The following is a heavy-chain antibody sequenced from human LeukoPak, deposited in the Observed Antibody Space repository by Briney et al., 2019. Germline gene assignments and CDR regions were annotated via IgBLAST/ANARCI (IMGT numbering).Heavy chain of an antibody. CDR1: GFTFSSYA. CDR2: ISGSSGST. CDR3: AKGPGGYCTNGICYPFDY. Sequence: PGGSLRLSCAASGFTFSSYAMSWVRQAPGKGLEWVSAISGSSGSTYYADSVKGRFTISRDNSKNTLYLQMNSLRAEDTAVYYCAKGPGGYCTNGICYPFDYWGQGTLVTVSS. D-gene: IGHD2-8*01. J-gene: IGHJ4*02. V-gene: IGHV3-23*01.